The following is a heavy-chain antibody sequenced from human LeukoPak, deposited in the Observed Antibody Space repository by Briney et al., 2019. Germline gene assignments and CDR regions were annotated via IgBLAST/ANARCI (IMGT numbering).Heavy chain of an antibody. Sequence: PGGSLRLSCAASGFTFSSYGMHWVRQAPGKGLEWVAVISYDGSNKYYADSVKGRFTISRDNSKNTLYLQMNSLRAEDTAVYYCAKDSGASGSGAHVTVDYWGQGTLVTVSS. D-gene: IGHD3-10*01. CDR3: AKDSGASGSGAHVTVDY. CDR1: GFTFSSYG. CDR2: ISYDGSNK. J-gene: IGHJ4*02. V-gene: IGHV3-30*18.